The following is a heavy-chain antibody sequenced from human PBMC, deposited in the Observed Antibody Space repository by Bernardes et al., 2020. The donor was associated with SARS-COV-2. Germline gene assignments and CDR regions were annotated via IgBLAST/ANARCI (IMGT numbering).Heavy chain of an antibody. J-gene: IGHJ6*02. D-gene: IGHD3-10*01. CDR2: ISGPGRT. CDR1: GFTFSNYA. V-gene: IGHV3-23*01. Sequence: GGSLRLSCAASGFTFSNYAMSWVRQAPGKGLEWVSDISGPGRTYYADSVRGRFTISRDNSKNTLYLEMNCLRAEDTAVYYCARYMVRGVITLSYYYYYGMDVWGQGTTVTVSS. CDR3: ARYMVRGVITLSYYYYYGMDV.